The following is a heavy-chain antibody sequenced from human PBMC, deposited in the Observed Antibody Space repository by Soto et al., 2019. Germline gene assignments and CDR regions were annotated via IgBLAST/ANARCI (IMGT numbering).Heavy chain of an antibody. CDR1: GFTFSSYS. D-gene: IGHD4-4*01. Sequence: EVQLVESGGGLVQPGGSLRLSCAASGFTFSSYSMNWVRQAPGKGLEWVSYISSSSSTIYYADSVKGRFTISRDNAKNSLYLQMNSLRAEDTAVYYCARDLNSNYVNYYYYMDVWGKGTTVTVSS. CDR2: ISSSSSTI. J-gene: IGHJ6*03. CDR3: ARDLNSNYVNYYYYMDV. V-gene: IGHV3-48*01.